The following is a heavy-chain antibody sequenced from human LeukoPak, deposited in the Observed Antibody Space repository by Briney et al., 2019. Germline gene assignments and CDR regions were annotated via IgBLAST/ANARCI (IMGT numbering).Heavy chain of an antibody. CDR2: TRNNANSYTT. D-gene: IGHD6-13*01. Sequence: PGGSLRLSCVASGFTFSDHFMDWVRLAPGKGLEWVGRTRNNANSYTTDYAASVKGRFTISRDDSKNSLYLQMNSLKTEDTAVYYCARARGIYYFYYMDVWGKGTTVTVSS. CDR3: ARARGIYYFYYMDV. V-gene: IGHV3-72*01. J-gene: IGHJ6*03. CDR1: GFTFSDHF.